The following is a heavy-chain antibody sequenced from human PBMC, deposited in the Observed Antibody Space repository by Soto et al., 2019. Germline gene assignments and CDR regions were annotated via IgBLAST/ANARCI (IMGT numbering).Heavy chain of an antibody. CDR1: EVPFNSYG. J-gene: IGHJ4*02. CDR3: ARMKLARLDH. V-gene: IGHV1-69*09. CDR2: INPASQLR. Sequence: QVVLLQSGTEVKRPGYSVKVSCKATEVPFNSYGFAWLRQPPGRGLEWVGRINPASQLRTYEQSLQGRVTITADTSTTTAYMELSGLTSEDTAVYYCARMKLARLDHWGQGTLVTVSS.